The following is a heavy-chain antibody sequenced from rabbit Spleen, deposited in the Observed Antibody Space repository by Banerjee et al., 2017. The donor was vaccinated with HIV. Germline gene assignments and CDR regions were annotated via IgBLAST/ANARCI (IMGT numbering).Heavy chain of an antibody. Sequence: QEQLVESGGGLVQPGGSLKLSCKASGFDFSSYGVSWVRQAPGKGLEWIGYIDLLFGSTYYASWVNGRFTISSHNAQNTLYLQLNSLTVADTATYFCARDPAYASGSGAYIPYLWGPGTLVTVS. CDR1: GFDFSSYG. V-gene: IGHV1S47*01. CDR2: IDLLFGST. J-gene: IGHJ4*01. D-gene: IGHD1-1*01. CDR3: ARDPAYASGSGAYIPYL.